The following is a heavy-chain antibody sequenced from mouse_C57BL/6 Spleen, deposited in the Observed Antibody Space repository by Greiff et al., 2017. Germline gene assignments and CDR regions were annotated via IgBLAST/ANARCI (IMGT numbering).Heavy chain of an antibody. D-gene: IGHD2-4*01. CDR3: ARHGRDYDLYYYAMDY. J-gene: IGHJ4*01. Sequence: VKLQESGAELVKPGASVKLSCKASGYTFTEYTIHWVKQRSGQGLEWIGWFYPGSGSIKYNEKFKDKATLTADKSSSTVYMALSRLTSEDSAVYFCARHGRDYDLYYYAMDYWGQGTSVTVSS. CDR1: GYTFTEYT. V-gene: IGHV1-62-2*01. CDR2: FYPGSGSI.